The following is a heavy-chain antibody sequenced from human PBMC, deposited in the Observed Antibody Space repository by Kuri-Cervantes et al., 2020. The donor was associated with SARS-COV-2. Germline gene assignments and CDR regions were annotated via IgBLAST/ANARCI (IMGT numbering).Heavy chain of an antibody. CDR2: ISSSSSYI. CDR1: GFTFSSYS. Sequence: GESLKISCAASGFTFSSYSMNWVRQAPGKGLEWVSSISSSSSYIYYADSVKGRFTISRDNAKNSLYLQMNSLRAEDTAVYYCARGLGGWSEGYAFDIWGQGTMVTVSS. CDR3: ARGLGGWSEGYAFDI. V-gene: IGHV3-21*01. D-gene: IGHD6-19*01. J-gene: IGHJ3*02.